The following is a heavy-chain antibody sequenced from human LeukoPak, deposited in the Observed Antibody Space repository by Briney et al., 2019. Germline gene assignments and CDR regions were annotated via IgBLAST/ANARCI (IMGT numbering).Heavy chain of an antibody. V-gene: IGHV4-34*08. CDR1: GFTFSDYY. D-gene: IGHD2-15*01. CDR2: INYSGST. Sequence: LRLSCAASGFTFSDYYMSWIRQAPGKGLEWVGNINYSGSTYYNPSLKSRVIISVDASKKQFSLRLSSVSAADTAVYYCAGVLVVGLTAYFDSWGQGALVTVSS. J-gene: IGHJ4*02. CDR3: AGVLVVGLTAYFDS.